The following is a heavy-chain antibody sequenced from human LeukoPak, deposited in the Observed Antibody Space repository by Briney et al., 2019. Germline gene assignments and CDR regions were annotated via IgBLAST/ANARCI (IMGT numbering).Heavy chain of an antibody. V-gene: IGHV4-59*08. Sequence: SETLSLTCTVSGGSISSYYWSWIRQPPGKGLEWIGYIYYSGSTNYNPSLKSRVTISVDTSKNQFPLKLSSVTAADTAVYYCARRGLDNWFDPWGQGTLVTVSS. CDR2: IYYSGST. J-gene: IGHJ5*02. CDR1: GGSISSYY. D-gene: IGHD3-16*01. CDR3: ARRGLDNWFDP.